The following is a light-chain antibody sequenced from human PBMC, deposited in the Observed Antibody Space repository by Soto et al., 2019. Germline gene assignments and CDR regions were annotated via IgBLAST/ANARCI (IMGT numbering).Light chain of an antibody. CDR2: GAS. Sequence: EIVMTQSPATLSVSPGERATLSCRASQSISNNLAWYQHKPGQAPRLLIYGASTRATGIPAKFSGSGSGTEFTVTISSLQSEDFAVYYCQQYEGFPWTFGQGTKVEIK. J-gene: IGKJ1*01. CDR1: QSISNN. CDR3: QQYEGFPWT. V-gene: IGKV3-15*01.